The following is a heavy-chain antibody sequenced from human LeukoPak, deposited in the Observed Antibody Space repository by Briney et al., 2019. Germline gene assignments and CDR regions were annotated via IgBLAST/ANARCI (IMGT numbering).Heavy chain of an antibody. V-gene: IGHV3-30*01. CDR2: ISYDGSNK. Sequence: GGSLRLSCAASGFTFSSYATHWVRQAPGKGLEWVAVISYDGSNKYYADSVKGRFTISRDNSKNTLYLQMNSLRAEDTAVYYCARARSRKGAFDIWGQGTMVTVSS. CDR1: GFTFSSYA. CDR3: ARARSRKGAFDI. D-gene: IGHD6-6*01. J-gene: IGHJ3*02.